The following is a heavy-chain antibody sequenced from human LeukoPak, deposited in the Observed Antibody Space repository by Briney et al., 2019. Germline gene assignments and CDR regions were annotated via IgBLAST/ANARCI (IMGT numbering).Heavy chain of an antibody. J-gene: IGHJ5*02. CDR2: IYYSGST. Sequence: SETLSLTCTVSGGSISTYYWSWIRQPPGKGLEWIGYIYYSGSTNYNPSLKSRVTISVDTSKNQFSLKLNSVTAADTAVYYCARGGNCSGGSCYSDRGWFDPWGQGTLVTVSS. CDR1: GGSISTYY. D-gene: IGHD2-15*01. CDR3: ARGGNCSGGSCYSDRGWFDP. V-gene: IGHV4-59*01.